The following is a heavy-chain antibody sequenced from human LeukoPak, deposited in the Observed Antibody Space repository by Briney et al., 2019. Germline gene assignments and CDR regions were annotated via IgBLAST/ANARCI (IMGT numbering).Heavy chain of an antibody. CDR2: IGAYNGNT. CDR1: GYTFTSYG. Sequence: ASVKVSCKASGYTFTSYGISWVRQAPGQGLEWMGWIGAYNGNTNYAQKLQGRVTMTTDTSTSTAYMELRSLRSDDTAVYYCARDGGRGIQLWFTWFDPWGQGTLVTVSS. D-gene: IGHD5-18*01. CDR3: ARDGGRGIQLWFTWFDP. V-gene: IGHV1-18*01. J-gene: IGHJ5*02.